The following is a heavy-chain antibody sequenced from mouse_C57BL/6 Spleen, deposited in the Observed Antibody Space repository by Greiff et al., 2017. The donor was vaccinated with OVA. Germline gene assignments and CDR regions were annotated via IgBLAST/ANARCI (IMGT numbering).Heavy chain of an antibody. D-gene: IGHD4-1*01. J-gene: IGHJ2*01. CDR2: IYPSDSET. V-gene: IGHV1-61*01. CDR3: ARSDGLNWDLDY. Sequence: QVQLKQPGAELVRPGSSVKLSCKASGYTFTSYWMDWVKQRPGQGLEWIGNIYPSDSETHYNHKFKDKATLTVDKSSSPAYMQLSSLTSEDSSVYYCARSDGLNWDLDYWGQGTTLTVSS. CDR1: GYTFTSYW.